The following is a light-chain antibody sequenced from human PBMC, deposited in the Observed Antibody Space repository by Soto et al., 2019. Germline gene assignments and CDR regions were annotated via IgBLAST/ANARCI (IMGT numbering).Light chain of an antibody. CDR1: QSIRSN. Sequence: EVVMTQSPATLSASPGERATLSCRASQSIRSNLAWYQQRPGQAPRLLIYDGSTRATGIPARFSGSVSGTEFILTISSLQSEDFAVYYCQQYNNWPPWTFGQGTKVDIK. CDR3: QQYNNWPPWT. V-gene: IGKV3-15*01. CDR2: DGS. J-gene: IGKJ1*01.